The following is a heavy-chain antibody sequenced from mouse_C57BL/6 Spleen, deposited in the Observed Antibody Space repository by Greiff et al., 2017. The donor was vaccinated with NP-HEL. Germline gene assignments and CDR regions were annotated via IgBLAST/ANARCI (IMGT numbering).Heavy chain of an antibody. J-gene: IGHJ2*01. Sequence: EVKLQESGAELVKPGASVKLSCTASGFNIKDYYMHWVKQRTEQGLEWIGRIDPEDGETNYAPKFQGKATITADTSSNTAYLQLSSLTSEDTAVYYCARDETAQATGYYFDYWGQGTTLTVSS. V-gene: IGHV14-2*01. D-gene: IGHD3-2*02. CDR3: ARDETAQATGYYFDY. CDR2: IDPEDGET. CDR1: GFNIKDYY.